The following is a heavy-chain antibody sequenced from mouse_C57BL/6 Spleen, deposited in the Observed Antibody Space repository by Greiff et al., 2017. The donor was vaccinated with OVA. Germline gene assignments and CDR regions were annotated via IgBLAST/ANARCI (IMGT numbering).Heavy chain of an antibody. V-gene: IGHV3-6*01. CDR1: GYSITSGYY. J-gene: IGHJ2*01. CDR3: ARQDLYYGSSFLDY. D-gene: IGHD1-1*01. CDR2: ISYDGSN. Sequence: VQLKESGPGLVKPSQSLSLTCSVTGYSITSGYYWNWIRQFPGNKLEWMGYISYDGSNNYNPSLKNRISITRDTSKNQFFLKLNSVTTEDTATYYCARQDLYYGSSFLDYWGQGTTLTVSS.